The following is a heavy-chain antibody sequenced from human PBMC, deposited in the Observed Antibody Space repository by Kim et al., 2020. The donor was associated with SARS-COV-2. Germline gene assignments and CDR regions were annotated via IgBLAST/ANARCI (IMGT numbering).Heavy chain of an antibody. J-gene: IGHJ6*02. CDR1: GFDFSAFS. Sequence: GGSLRLSCAASGFDFSAFSMTWVRQAPGKGLEWVSSLNSFGNYIYYADSVKGRFTISRDNAENSLFLQMSSLRPEDTAIYYCARARRGGSYFYGMDVWGQGTTVSVYS. D-gene: IGHD5-12*01. CDR2: LNSFGNYI. V-gene: IGHV3-21*01. CDR3: ARARRGGSYFYGMDV.